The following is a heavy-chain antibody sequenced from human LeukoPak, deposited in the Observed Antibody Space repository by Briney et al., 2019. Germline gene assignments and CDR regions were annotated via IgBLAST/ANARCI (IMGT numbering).Heavy chain of an antibody. CDR2: IWYDGSNK. V-gene: IGHV3-33*01. CDR3: ARTNTIFGVVTPMDV. Sequence: PGGSLRLSCAASGFTFSNYGMHWVRQAPGKGLEWVAVIWYDGSNKYYADSVKGRFTISRDNYKNTLYLQMNSLRAEDTAVYYCARTNTIFGVVTPMDVWGKGTTVTVSS. CDR1: GFTFSNYG. D-gene: IGHD3-3*01. J-gene: IGHJ6*03.